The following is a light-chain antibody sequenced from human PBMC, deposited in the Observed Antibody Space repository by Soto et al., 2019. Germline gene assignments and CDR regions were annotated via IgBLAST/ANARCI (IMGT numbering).Light chain of an antibody. CDR2: DVR. J-gene: IGLJ1*01. V-gene: IGLV2-11*01. CDR1: SSDVGGFNY. Sequence: QSALTQPRSVSGSPGQSVTISCTGTSSDVGGFNYVSWHQQHPGEGPKLIIYDVRKRPSGVPDRFSGSKPGNTASLTISGLQADDEADYYCCSYAGTYTYLFGTGTKLTVL. CDR3: CSYAGTYTYL.